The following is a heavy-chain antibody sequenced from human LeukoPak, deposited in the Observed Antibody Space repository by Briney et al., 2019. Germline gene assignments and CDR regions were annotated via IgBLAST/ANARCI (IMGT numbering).Heavy chain of an antibody. CDR1: GGAISSSRYY. V-gene: IGHV4-39*07. Sequence: SETLSLTCTVSGGAISSSRYYCGWVRQPRGKELEWIGRIYNSGSTYYNPSLKSRAIISLDTSKTPCSLRLSSVTAADAAISCCAISVSSGYYVYSWGEGTLLTVS. J-gene: IGHJ4*02. CDR3: AISVSSGYYVYS. CDR2: IYNSGST. D-gene: IGHD3-22*01.